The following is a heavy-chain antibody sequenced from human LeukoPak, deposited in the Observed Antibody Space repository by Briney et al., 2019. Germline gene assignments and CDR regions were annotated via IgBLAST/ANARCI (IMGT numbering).Heavy chain of an antibody. V-gene: IGHV4-39*01. Sequence: SETLSLTCAVYGGSFSGYYWGWIRQPPGKGLEWIGSIYYSGSTYYNPSLKSRVTISVDTSKNQFSLKLSSVTAADTAVYYCARHGITMVRGALDAYYYYYMDVWAKGPRSPSP. J-gene: IGHJ6*03. CDR3: ARHGITMVRGALDAYYYYYMDV. D-gene: IGHD3-10*01. CDR2: IYYSGST. CDR1: GGSFSGYY.